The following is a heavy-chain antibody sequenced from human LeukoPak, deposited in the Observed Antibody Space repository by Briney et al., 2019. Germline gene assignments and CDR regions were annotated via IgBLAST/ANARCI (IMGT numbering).Heavy chain of an antibody. V-gene: IGHV4-39*07. CDR2: IYYSGST. J-gene: IGHJ4*02. CDR3: ARSQTYSSGWHPFDY. D-gene: IGHD6-19*01. Sequence: PSETLSLTCTVSGGSISSSSYYWGWIRQPPGKGLEWIGSIYYSGSTYYNPSLKSRVTISVDTSKNQFSLKLSSVTAADTAVYYCARSQTYSSGWHPFDYWGQGTLVTVSS. CDR1: GGSISSSSYY.